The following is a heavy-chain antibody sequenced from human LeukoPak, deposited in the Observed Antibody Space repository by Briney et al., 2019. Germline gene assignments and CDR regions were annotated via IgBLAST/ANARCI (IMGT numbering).Heavy chain of an antibody. J-gene: IGHJ4*02. CDR2: INHSGST. CDR3: ARHDPTVDFDY. D-gene: IGHD4-11*01. CDR1: GGSFSGYY. V-gene: IGHV4-34*01. Sequence: SETLSLTCAVYGGSFSGYYWSWIRQSPGKGLEWIGEINHSGSTNYNPSLKSRVTISVDTSKNQFSLKLSSVTAADTAVYYCARHDPTVDFDYWGQGTLVTVSS.